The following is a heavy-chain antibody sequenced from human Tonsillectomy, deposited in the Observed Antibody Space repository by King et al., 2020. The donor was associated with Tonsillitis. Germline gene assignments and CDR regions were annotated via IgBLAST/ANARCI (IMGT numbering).Heavy chain of an antibody. J-gene: IGHJ4*02. V-gene: IGHV3-30-3*01. Sequence: VQLVESGGGVVEPGKSLRLSCAVSGFIFTSYAFHWGRQAPGKGLEWVAVISHYASDKYYGDSVKGRFTVSRDNSKSTLYLQMNSLRAAETAVYYCAITYDSSGYYYNARDYWGQGTLVTVSS. CDR2: ISHYASDK. D-gene: IGHD3-22*01. CDR1: GFIFTSYA. CDR3: AITYDSSGYYYNARDY.